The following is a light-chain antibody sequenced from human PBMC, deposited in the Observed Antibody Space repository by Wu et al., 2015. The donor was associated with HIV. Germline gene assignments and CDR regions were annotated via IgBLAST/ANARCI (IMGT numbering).Light chain of an antibody. CDR1: QSVSSSY. Sequence: EIVLTQSPGTLSLSPGERATLSCRASQSVSSSYLAWYQQKPGQAPRLLIYGASSRATGIPARFIGSGSGTDFTLTLSSLEPEDFAVYYCQQRSKWPYIFGRGTKVELK. V-gene: IGKV3D-20*02. J-gene: IGKJ2*01. CDR3: QQRSKWPYI. CDR2: GAS.